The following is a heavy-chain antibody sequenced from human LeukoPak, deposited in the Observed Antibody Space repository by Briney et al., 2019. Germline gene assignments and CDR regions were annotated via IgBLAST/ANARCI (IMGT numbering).Heavy chain of an antibody. D-gene: IGHD3-22*01. J-gene: IGHJ4*02. Sequence: PSETLSLTCTVSGGSISSYYWSWIRQPAGKGLEWIGRIYTSGSTNYNPSLKSRVTMSVDTSKNQFSLKLSSVTAADTAVYYCARQTTYCYDSSGNYFDYWGQGTLVTVSS. CDR3: ARQTTYCYDSSGNYFDY. CDR1: GGSISSYY. CDR2: IYTSGST. V-gene: IGHV4-4*07.